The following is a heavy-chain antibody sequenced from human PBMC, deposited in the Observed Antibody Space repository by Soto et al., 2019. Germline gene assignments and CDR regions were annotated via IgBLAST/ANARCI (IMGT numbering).Heavy chain of an antibody. CDR2: ISGRGGST. CDR1: GFTFGSYA. D-gene: IGHD6-13*01. V-gene: IGHV3-23*01. J-gene: IGHJ4*02. CDR3: TASRRGSSSWFFFDY. Sequence: GGSLRLSCAASGFTFGSYAMSWVRQAPGKGLEWVSAISGRGGSTYYADSVKGRFTISRDNSKNTLYLQLNSLGAEDTAIYYFTASRRGSSSWFFFDYWGQGAQVTVSS.